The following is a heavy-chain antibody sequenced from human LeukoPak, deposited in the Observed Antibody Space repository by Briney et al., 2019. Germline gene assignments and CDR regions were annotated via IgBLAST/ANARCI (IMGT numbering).Heavy chain of an antibody. D-gene: IGHD3-10*01. J-gene: IGHJ4*02. CDR3: ARDTYYYGSGSSLDY. Sequence: GGSLRLSCAASGFTFSSYWMSWVRQAPGKGLEWVANIKKDGSEKYYVDSVKGRFTISRDNAKTSLYLQMNSLRAEDTAVYYCARDTYYYGSGSSLDYWGQGTLVTVSS. CDR2: IKKDGSEK. CDR1: GFTFSSYW. V-gene: IGHV3-7*01.